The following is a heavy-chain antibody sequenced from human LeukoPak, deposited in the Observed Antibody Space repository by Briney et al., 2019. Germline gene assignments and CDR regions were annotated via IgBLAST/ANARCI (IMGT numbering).Heavy chain of an antibody. CDR1: GYTFTDYY. J-gene: IGHJ4*02. CDR3: ARASKDVLIFDY. CDR2: INPNSGGT. V-gene: IGHV1-2*02. Sequence: RASVKVSCKTSGYTFTDYYMYWVRQAPGQGFEWMGWINPNSGGTNDAQKFQGRVTMTRDTSISTAYMELSRVRSDDTAVYYCARASKDVLIFDYWGQGTLVTVSS. D-gene: IGHD2-8*01.